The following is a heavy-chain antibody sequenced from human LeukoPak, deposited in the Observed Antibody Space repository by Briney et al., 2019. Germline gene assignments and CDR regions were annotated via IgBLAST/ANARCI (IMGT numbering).Heavy chain of an antibody. CDR1: GVTFEDYY. D-gene: IGHD5/OR15-5a*01. V-gene: IGHV3-11*04. CDR2: VSSTGGDK. Sequence: GGSLRLSCTGSGVTFEDYYLSWIRQAPGKGLEWISYVSSTGGDKFYADSVKGRFTISRDNAKNSLYLQMNSLRAEDTAVYYCARDLPCRWGQGTLVTVSS. CDR3: ARDLPCR. J-gene: IGHJ4*02.